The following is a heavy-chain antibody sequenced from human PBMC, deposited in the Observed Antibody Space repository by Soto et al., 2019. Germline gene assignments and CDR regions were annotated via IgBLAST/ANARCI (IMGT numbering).Heavy chain of an antibody. CDR3: ARDYGGNFNRFDP. D-gene: IGHD4-17*01. CDR2: INDSGST. Sequence: SETLSLTCAVYGGSFSGYHWSWILQPPGQGLEWIGEINDSGSTEYNPSLKSLVTISVDTSKNQFSLKLSSVTASDTAVYYCARDYGGNFNRFDPWGQGILVTVSS. V-gene: IGHV4-34*01. J-gene: IGHJ5*02. CDR1: GGSFSGYH.